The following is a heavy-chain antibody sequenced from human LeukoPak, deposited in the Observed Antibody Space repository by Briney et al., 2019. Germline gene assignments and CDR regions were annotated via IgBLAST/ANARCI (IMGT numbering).Heavy chain of an antibody. CDR1: GGSISSGSYY. V-gene: IGHV4-61*02. D-gene: IGHD6-19*01. J-gene: IGHJ5*02. CDR2: IYTSGST. Sequence: SQTPSLTCTVSGGSISSGSYYWSWIRQPAGKGLEWIGRIYTSGSTNYNPSLKSRVTISLDTSKNQFSLKLSSVTAADTAVYYCARGSGGWYVNRFDPWGQGTLVTVSS. CDR3: ARGSGGWYVNRFDP.